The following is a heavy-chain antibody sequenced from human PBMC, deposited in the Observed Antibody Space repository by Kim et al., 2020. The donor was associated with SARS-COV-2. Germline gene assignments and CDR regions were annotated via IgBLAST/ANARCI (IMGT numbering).Heavy chain of an antibody. V-gene: IGHV5-10-1*01. D-gene: IGHD3-9*01. CDR1: GYSFTSYW. J-gene: IGHJ6*02. Sequence: GESLKISCKGSGYSFTSYWISWVRQMPGKGLEWMGRIDPSDSYTNYSPSFQGHVTISADKSISTAYLQWSSLKASDTAMYYCARHPKLYDILTPPLYYYYGMDVWVQGPTVTVSS. CDR3: ARHPKLYDILTPPLYYYYGMDV. CDR2: IDPSDSYT.